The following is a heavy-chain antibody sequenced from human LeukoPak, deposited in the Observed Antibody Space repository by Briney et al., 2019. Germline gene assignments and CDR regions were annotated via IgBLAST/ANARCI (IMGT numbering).Heavy chain of an antibody. CDR1: GFTFSSYS. Sequence: GGSLRLSCAASGFTFSSYSMNWVRQAPGKGLEWVSSISSSSSYIYYADSVKGRFTISRDNAKNSLYLQMNSLRAEDTAVYYCARDGAVWFGDSDAFDIWGQGTMVTVSS. D-gene: IGHD3-10*01. CDR2: ISSSSSYI. V-gene: IGHV3-21*01. J-gene: IGHJ3*02. CDR3: ARDGAVWFGDSDAFDI.